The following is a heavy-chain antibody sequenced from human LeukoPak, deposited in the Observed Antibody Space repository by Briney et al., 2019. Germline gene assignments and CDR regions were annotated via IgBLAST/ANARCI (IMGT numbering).Heavy chain of an antibody. J-gene: IGHJ3*02. CDR2: INAGNGNT. V-gene: IGHV1-3*03. D-gene: IGHD3-22*01. Sequence: ASVKVSCKASGYTFTSYAMHWVRQAPGQRLEWMGGINAGNGNTKYSQEFQGRVTITRDTSASTAYMELSSLRSEDMAVYYCASSHYYDSSGYPGAFDIWGQGTMVTVSS. CDR3: ASSHYYDSSGYPGAFDI. CDR1: GYTFTSYA.